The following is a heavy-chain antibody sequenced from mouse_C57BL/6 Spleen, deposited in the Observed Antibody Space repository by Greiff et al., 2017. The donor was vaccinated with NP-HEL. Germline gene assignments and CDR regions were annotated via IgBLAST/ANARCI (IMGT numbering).Heavy chain of an antibody. J-gene: IGHJ1*03. D-gene: IGHD1-1*01. V-gene: IGHV1-42*01. CDR3: ARNYYGSRYWYFDV. Sequence: EVKLVESGPELVKPGASVKISCKASGYSFTGYYMNWVKQSPEKSLEWIGEINPSTGGTTYNQKFKAKATLTVDKSSSTAYMQLKSLTSEDSAVYYCARNYYGSRYWYFDVWGTGTTVTVSS. CDR1: GYSFTGYY. CDR2: INPSTGGT.